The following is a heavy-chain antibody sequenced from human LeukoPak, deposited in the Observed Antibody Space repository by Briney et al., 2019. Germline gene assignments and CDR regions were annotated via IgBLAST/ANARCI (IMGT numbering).Heavy chain of an antibody. J-gene: IGHJ4*02. V-gene: IGHV3-21*01. CDR3: SKPPSSRPGDFDY. D-gene: IGHD1-14*01. CDR1: GLTFGSYS. Sequence: GGSLRLSCTASGLTFGSYSMNWVRQSPGRGLEWISSISGNGTSIKFANSLKGRFSVSRDNAKSSVYLHLSSLRAEDSGIYYCSKPPSSRPGDFDYWGQGILVTVTS. CDR2: ISGNGTSI.